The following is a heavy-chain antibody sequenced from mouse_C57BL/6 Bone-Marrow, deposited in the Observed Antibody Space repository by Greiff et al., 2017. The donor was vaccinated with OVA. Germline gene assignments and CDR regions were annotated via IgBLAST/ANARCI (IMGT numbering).Heavy chain of an antibody. D-gene: IGHD3-2*02. CDR2: IYPGSGNT. Sequence: QVQLQQSGAELVRPGASVKLSCKASGYTFTDYYINWVKQRPGQGLEWIARIYPGSGNTYYNEKFKGKATLTAEKSSSTAYMQLSSLTSEDSAVYFCARGGSSGDWGQGTTLTVSS. CDR1: GYTFTDYY. CDR3: ARGGSSGD. V-gene: IGHV1-76*01. J-gene: IGHJ2*01.